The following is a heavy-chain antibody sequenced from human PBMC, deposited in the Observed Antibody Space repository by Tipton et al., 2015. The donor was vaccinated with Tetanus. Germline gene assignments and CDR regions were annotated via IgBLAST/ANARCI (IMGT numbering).Heavy chain of an antibody. V-gene: IGHV4-30-2*01. CDR1: GGSISSGGYS. J-gene: IGHJ4*02. CDR3: ARGGPGFDY. Sequence: TLSLTCAVSGGSISSGGYSWSWIRQPPGKGLEWIGYIYHSGSTYYNPSLKSRVPISVDRSKNQFSLKLSSVTAADTAVYYCARGGPGFDYWGQGTLVTVSS. D-gene: IGHD2-15*01. CDR2: IYHSGST.